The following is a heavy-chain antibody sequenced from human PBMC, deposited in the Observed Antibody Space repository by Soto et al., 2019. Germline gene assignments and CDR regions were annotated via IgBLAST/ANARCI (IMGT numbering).Heavy chain of an antibody. CDR3: ARESLEVISDIDY. Sequence: PGGSLRLSCAASGFTLTRYSMNWVRQAPGKGLEWVSSISSTTNYIYYGDSMKGRFPIYRDNAKNSLYLEMNSLRAEDTALCYCARESLEVISDIDYWGQGTPVTVSS. CDR2: ISSTTNYI. CDR1: GFTLTRYS. J-gene: IGHJ4*02. V-gene: IGHV3-21*06. D-gene: IGHD1-1*01.